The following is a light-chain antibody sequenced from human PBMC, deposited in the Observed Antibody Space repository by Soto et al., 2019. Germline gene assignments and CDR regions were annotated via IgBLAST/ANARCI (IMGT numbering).Light chain of an antibody. CDR3: QQTNSFPLT. CDR1: QGISTS. CDR2: AAS. J-gene: IGKJ4*01. Sequence: DIQMTQSPSSVSASVGDGVTITCRASQGISTSLGWYQQKPGKAPKLLIYAASSLQSGVPSRFSGTGSGTDFTLTISSLQPEDFETYYCQQTNSFPLTFVGGTKVDIK. V-gene: IGKV1D-12*01.